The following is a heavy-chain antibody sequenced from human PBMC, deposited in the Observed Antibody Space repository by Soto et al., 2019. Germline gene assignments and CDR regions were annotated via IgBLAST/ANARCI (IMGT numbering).Heavy chain of an antibody. J-gene: IGHJ4*02. D-gene: IGHD6-13*01. CDR3: ARVVGGQQLVGVHFYD. V-gene: IGHV4-30-4*01. Sequence: SETLSLTCTVSGGSISSGDYYWSWIRQPPGKGLEWIGYIYYSGSTYYNPSLKSRVTISVDTSKNQFSLKLSSVTAADTAVYYCARVVGGQQLVGVHFYDWGQGTLVTVSS. CDR2: IYYSGST. CDR1: GGSISSGDYY.